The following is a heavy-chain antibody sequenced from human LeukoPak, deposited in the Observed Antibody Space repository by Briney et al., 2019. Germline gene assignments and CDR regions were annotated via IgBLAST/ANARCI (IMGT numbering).Heavy chain of an antibody. CDR1: GYSFTNYW. Sequence: GESLKISCKGSGYSFTNYWIGWVRQMPGKDLEWMGVIYPGDSDTRYRPSFQDQVTMSVDKSLSTAYLQWSSLKASDTAVYYCASSVGADTSGFFFDYWGQGTLVTVSS. CDR3: ASSVGADTSGFFFDY. V-gene: IGHV5-51*01. CDR2: IYPGDSDT. J-gene: IGHJ4*02. D-gene: IGHD3-22*01.